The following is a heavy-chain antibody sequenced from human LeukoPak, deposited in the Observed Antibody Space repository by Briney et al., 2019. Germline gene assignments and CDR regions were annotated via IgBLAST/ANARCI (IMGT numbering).Heavy chain of an antibody. Sequence: GASLQISCKGSGSTFTNNWIAGVRRVPGKGLEWMGIIYPGDSDTRYSPSFQGQVTISADKSISTAYLQWSSLKASHTAIYYCARHPPYYRGSRWFDPWGQGTLVTVSS. CDR3: ARHPPYYRGSRWFDP. J-gene: IGHJ5*02. D-gene: IGHD3-10*01. CDR2: IYPGDSDT. V-gene: IGHV5-51*01. CDR1: GSTFTNNW.